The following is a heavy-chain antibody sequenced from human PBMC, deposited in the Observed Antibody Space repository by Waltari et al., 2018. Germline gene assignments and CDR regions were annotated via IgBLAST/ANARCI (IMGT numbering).Heavy chain of an antibody. D-gene: IGHD6-19*01. CDR1: GSTFGSHA. CDR3: AKLDGWYGNY. V-gene: IGHV3-23*04. Sequence: EVQLVESGGGLVQPGGSLSFLFAAPGSTFGSHALSWVRQAQGKGLECVSTITGIGDNTYNADSVKGRFTISRDNSKSTLYLQMNSLRAEDTALYFCAKLDGWYGNYWGQGTLVTVSS. J-gene: IGHJ4*02. CDR2: ITGIGDNT.